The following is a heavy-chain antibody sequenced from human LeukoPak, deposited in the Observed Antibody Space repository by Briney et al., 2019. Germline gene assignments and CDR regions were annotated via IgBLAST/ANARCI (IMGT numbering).Heavy chain of an antibody. CDR2: IYSDGST. CDR1: GFTFSSNY. CDR3: ARELREHGVFDI. V-gene: IGHV3-53*01. Sequence: PGGSLRLSCAASGFTFSSNYMSWVRQAPGKGLEWVSEIYSDGSTYYAASVKGRFSISRDNSKNTVYVQMNSLRAEDTAMYYCARELREHGVFDIWGQGTMVTVSS. D-gene: IGHD1-26*01. J-gene: IGHJ3*02.